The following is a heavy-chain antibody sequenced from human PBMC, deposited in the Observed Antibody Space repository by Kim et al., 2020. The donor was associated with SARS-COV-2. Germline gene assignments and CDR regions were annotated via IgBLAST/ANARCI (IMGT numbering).Heavy chain of an antibody. J-gene: IGHJ5*02. V-gene: IGHV4-4*09. D-gene: IGHD2-15*01. CDR2: T. Sequence: TNHNHSLKSHVTISVDTSKNQFALKLTAVTAADTAVYYCASAGVAGWFDPWGQGTLVTVSS. CDR3: ASAGVAGWFDP.